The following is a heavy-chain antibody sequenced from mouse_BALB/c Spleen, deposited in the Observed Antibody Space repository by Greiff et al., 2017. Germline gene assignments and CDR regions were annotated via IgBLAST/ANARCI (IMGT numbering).Heavy chain of an antibody. J-gene: IGHJ4*01. V-gene: IGHV1-67*01. D-gene: IGHD3-1*01. CDR2: ISTYYGDA. CDR3: ASSEFSYYYAMDY. CDR1: GYTFTDYA. Sequence: VQLQQSGAELVRPGVSVKISCKGSGYTFTDYAMHWVKQSHAKSLEWIGVISTYYGDASYNQKFKGKATMTVDKSSSTAYLQLSSLTSEDTAVYYCASSEFSYYYAMDYWGQGTSVTVSS.